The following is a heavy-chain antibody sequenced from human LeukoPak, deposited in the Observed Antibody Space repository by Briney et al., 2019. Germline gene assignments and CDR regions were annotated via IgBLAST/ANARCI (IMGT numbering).Heavy chain of an antibody. J-gene: IGHJ4*02. CDR3: TRERFGRFDF. CDR2: INPYNGDT. Sequence: ASVRVSCKASGYSFPTYGVSWVRQAPGQGLECMGWINPYNGDTKYAQNLQGRVTMTTDTSTSTAYLEPRSLRSDDTAVYYCTRERFGRFDFWGQGTPVTVSS. D-gene: IGHD3-10*01. CDR1: GYSFPTYG. V-gene: IGHV1-18*01.